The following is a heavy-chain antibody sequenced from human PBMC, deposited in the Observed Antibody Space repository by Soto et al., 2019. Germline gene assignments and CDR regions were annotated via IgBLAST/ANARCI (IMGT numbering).Heavy chain of an antibody. Sequence: PSETLSLTCTVSGGSISDYYWSWIRQPPGKGLEWIAYIHYSGSTNFNPSLRSRVTVSLDTSKSQVSLTVCSATAADTAFYYCATNPPYGTVWYYFDYWGQGAPVTVSS. V-gene: IGHV4-59*01. CDR3: ATNPPYGTVWYYFDY. J-gene: IGHJ4*02. CDR2: IHYSGST. CDR1: GGSISDYY. D-gene: IGHD3-10*01.